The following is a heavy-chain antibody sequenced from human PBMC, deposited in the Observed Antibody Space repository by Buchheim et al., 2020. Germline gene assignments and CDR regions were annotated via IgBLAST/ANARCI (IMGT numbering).Heavy chain of an antibody. J-gene: IGHJ4*02. V-gene: IGHV1-46*01. D-gene: IGHD6-13*01. CDR3: ARDRGAAAGTSPGY. Sequence: QVQLVQSGAEVKKPGASVKVSYKASGYTFTSYYVHWVRQAPGQGLEWMGIINPSGAGTSYSQKFQGRVTMTRDTSTSTVYMELSSLRSEDTAVYYCARDRGAAAGTSPGYWGQGT. CDR1: GYTFTSYY. CDR2: INPSGAGT.